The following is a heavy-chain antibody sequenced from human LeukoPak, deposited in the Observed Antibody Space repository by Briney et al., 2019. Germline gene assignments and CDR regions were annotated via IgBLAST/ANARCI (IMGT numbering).Heavy chain of an antibody. Sequence: GGSLRLSCAASGFTISSNYMSWVRQAPGKGLEWVAVISYDGSNKYYADSVKGRFTISRDNSKNTLYLQMNSLRAEDTAVYYCAKERLIYGDYAYYYYGMDVWGQGTTVTVSS. CDR1: GFTISSNY. V-gene: IGHV3-30*18. CDR3: AKERLIYGDYAYYYYGMDV. J-gene: IGHJ6*02. D-gene: IGHD4-17*01. CDR2: ISYDGSNK.